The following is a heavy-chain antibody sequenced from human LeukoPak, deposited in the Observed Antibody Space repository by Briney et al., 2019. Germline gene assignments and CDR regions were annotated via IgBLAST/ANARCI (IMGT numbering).Heavy chain of an antibody. Sequence: GGSLRLSCATSGFTFSDYYMSWIRQAPGKGLEWVSYISSSGSTIYYADSVKGRFTISRDNAKNSLYLQMNSLRAEDTAVYYCASGPGYSSSWYFDYWGQGTLVTVSS. D-gene: IGHD6-13*01. CDR2: ISSSGSTI. CDR1: GFTFSDYY. V-gene: IGHV3-11*04. J-gene: IGHJ4*02. CDR3: ASGPGYSSSWYFDY.